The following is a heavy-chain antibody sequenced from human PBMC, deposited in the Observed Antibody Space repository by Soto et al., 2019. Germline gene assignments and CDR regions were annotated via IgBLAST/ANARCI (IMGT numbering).Heavy chain of an antibody. J-gene: IGHJ4*02. CDR2: VNPILSMS. V-gene: IGHV1-69*02. CDR1: GDTFSFYT. CDR3: ATSYGSGYRAFDY. Sequence: QVQLVQSGAELKKPGSSVKVCCKASGDTFSFYTINWVRQAPGLGLEWLGRVNPILSMSNYAQKFQGRVTMTADKSTSTAYMELRSLRSVDTAFYYCATSYGSGYRAFDYWGQGALVTVSS. D-gene: IGHD3-10*01.